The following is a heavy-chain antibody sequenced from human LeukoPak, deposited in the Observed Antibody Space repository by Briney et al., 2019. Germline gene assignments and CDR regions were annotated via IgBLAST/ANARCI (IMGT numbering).Heavy chain of an antibody. J-gene: IGHJ6*03. CDR2: ISAYNGNT. CDR3: AREHPGIDTAMVTGYYMDV. CDR1: GYTFTSYG. D-gene: IGHD5-18*01. Sequence: ASVKVSCKASGYTFTSYGISWVRQAPGQGLEWMGWISAYNGNTNYAQKLQGRVTMTTDTSTSTAYMELRSLRSDDTAVYYCAREHPGIDTAMVTGYYMDVWGKGTTVTVSS. V-gene: IGHV1-18*01.